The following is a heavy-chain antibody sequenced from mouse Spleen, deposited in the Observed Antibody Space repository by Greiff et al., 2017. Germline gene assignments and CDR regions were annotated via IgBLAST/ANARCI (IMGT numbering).Heavy chain of an antibody. D-gene: IGHD1-1*01. V-gene: IGHV5-6*01. Sequence: EVKLVESGGDLVKPGGSLKLSCAASGFTFSSYGMSWVRQTPDKRLEWVATISSGGSYTYYPDSVKGRFTISRDNAKNTLYLQMSSLKSEDTAMYYCARERGSSYEDYFDYWGQGTTLTVSS. CDR1: GFTFSSYG. J-gene: IGHJ2*01. CDR3: ARERGSSYEDYFDY. CDR2: ISSGGSYT.